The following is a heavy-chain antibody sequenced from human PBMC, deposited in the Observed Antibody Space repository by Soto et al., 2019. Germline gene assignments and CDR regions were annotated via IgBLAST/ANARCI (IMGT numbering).Heavy chain of an antibody. V-gene: IGHV4-31*03. CDR2: IYYSGST. CDR3: ARDRLFCTNGVCEPWYGLDV. J-gene: IGHJ6*02. CDR1: GGSISSGGYY. D-gene: IGHD2-8*01. Sequence: PSETLSLTCTVSGGSISSGGYYWSWIRQHPGKGLEWIGYIYYSGSTYYNPSLKSRVTISVDTSKNQFSLKLSSVTAADTAVYYCARDRLFCTNGVCEPWYGLDVWGQGTTVTVSS.